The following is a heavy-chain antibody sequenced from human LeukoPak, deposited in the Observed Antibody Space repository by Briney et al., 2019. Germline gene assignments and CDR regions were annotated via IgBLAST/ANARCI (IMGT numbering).Heavy chain of an antibody. J-gene: IGHJ6*02. CDR2: ISSSSSYI. CDR1: GFTFSSYS. CDR3: ARFNYDILTGYPYGMDV. V-gene: IGHV3-21*01. Sequence: TGGSLRLSCAASGFTFSSYSMNWVRQAPGKGLEWVSSISSSSSYIYYADSVKGRFTTSRDNAKNSLYLQMNSLRAEDTAVYYCARFNYDILTGYPYGMDVWGQGTTVTVSS. D-gene: IGHD3-9*01.